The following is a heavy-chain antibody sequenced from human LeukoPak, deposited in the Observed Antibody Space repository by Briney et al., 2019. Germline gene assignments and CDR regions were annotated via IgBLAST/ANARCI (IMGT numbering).Heavy chain of an antibody. Sequence: GASVKVSCKASGYTFTSYDIHWVRQATGQGLEWMGWMNPNSGNTGYTQKFQGRVTMTRNTSISTAYMELSSLRSEDTAVYYCAREGPRSGSYVYWGQGTLVTVSS. D-gene: IGHD1-26*01. CDR2: MNPNSGNT. J-gene: IGHJ4*02. CDR3: AREGPRSGSYVY. V-gene: IGHV1-8*01. CDR1: GYTFTSYD.